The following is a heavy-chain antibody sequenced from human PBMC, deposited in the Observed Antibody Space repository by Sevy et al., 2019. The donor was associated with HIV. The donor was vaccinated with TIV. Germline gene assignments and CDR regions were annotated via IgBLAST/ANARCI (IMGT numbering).Heavy chain of an antibody. CDR3: AREDSNGVCYSH. J-gene: IGHJ4*02. V-gene: IGHV3-21*01. CDR1: GITFTIYT. D-gene: IGHD2-8*01. Sequence: GGSLRLSCAASGITFTIYTMNWVRQAPGKGLEWVSSISSSSGYIYYADSVKGRFTISRDNAKSSLYLQMNSLRAEDTAVYYCAREDSNGVCYSHWGQGTLVTVSS. CDR2: ISSSSGYI.